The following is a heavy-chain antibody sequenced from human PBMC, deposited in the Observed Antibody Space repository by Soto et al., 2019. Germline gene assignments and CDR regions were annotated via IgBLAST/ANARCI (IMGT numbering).Heavy chain of an antibody. CDR3: AAIIPMGLHYYFSGLDV. V-gene: IGHV3-73*02. D-gene: IGHD3-10*01. CDR2: IRTKADTYAT. J-gene: IGHJ6*02. Sequence: EVRLVASGGGLVQPGGSLKLSCKASGFNFGGSGVHWVRQAPGKGLVWVGRIRTKADTYATAYTASVKGRFSFSRDDLMNTAYLHMTSRKTEVTAGYFWAAIIPMGLHYYFSGLDVWGPGASVTVAS. CDR1: GFNFGGSG.